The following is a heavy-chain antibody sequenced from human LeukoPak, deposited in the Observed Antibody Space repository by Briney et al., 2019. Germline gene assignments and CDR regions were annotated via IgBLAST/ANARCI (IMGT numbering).Heavy chain of an antibody. CDR1: GFTFSSNW. D-gene: IGHD2-2*01. Sequence: GGSLRLSCAASGFTFSSNWMHWVRQAPGKGLMWVSLISTDGKSTRYAESVKGRFTISRDNAKNALYLQMDILRVEDTALYFCVRDYQFIQEVWGQGTTVTVSS. V-gene: IGHV3-74*01. CDR2: ISTDGKST. J-gene: IGHJ6*02. CDR3: VRDYQFIQEV.